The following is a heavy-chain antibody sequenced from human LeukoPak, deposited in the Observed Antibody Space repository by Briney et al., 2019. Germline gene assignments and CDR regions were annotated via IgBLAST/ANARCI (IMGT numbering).Heavy chain of an antibody. V-gene: IGHV1-2*02. CDR1: GYTFTGYY. J-gene: IGHJ5*02. CDR2: INPNSGGT. CDR3: ARVAWPYYYGSGSYKDWFDP. Sequence: ASVKVSCKSSGYTFTGYYIHWVRQAPGQGREWMGCINPNSGGTNYAQKFQGRVTITRDTSISTAYMDLNRLRSDDTAVYYCARVAWPYYYGSGSYKDWFDPWGQGTLVTVSS. D-gene: IGHD3-10*01.